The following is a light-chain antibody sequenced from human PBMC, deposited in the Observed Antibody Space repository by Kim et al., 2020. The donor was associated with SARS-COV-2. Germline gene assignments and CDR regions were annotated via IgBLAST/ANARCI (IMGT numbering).Light chain of an antibody. CDR1: SGHSSYA. V-gene: IGLV4-69*01. J-gene: IGLJ3*02. CDR3: QTWGTGIRV. CDR2: VNSDGSH. Sequence: QLVLTQSPSASASLGASVKFTCTLSSGHSSYAIAWHQQQPEKGPRYLMKVNSDGSHYKGDGIPDRFSGSSSGAERYLTISSVQSEDEADYYCQTWGTGIRVFGGGTQLTVL.